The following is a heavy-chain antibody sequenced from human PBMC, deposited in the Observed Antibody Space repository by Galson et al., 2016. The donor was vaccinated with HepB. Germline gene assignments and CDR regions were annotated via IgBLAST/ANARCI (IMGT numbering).Heavy chain of an antibody. J-gene: IGHJ4*02. D-gene: IGHD4-17*01. Sequence: SLRLSCAASGFAFSNAWMNWVRQAPGKGLVWVSRINNDGSRTDYADSLKGRFTISRDNAKNTLSLQMDSLGVEDTAVYYCARDTHDYGDSGPDYWGQGTLVTVSS. CDR1: GFAFSNAW. CDR2: INNDGSRT. CDR3: ARDTHDYGDSGPDY. V-gene: IGHV3-74*01.